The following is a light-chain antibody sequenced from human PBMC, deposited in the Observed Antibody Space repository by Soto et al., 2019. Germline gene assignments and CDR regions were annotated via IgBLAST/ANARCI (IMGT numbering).Light chain of an antibody. CDR1: QSISSW. Sequence: DIQMTQSPSTLSASVEDRVTITCRASQSISSWLAWYQQKPGKAPKLLIYKASSLESGVPSRFSGSGSGTEFNLTISSLQPDDFATYYCQQYNSYSTFGQGTRLEIK. J-gene: IGKJ5*01. CDR3: QQYNSYST. V-gene: IGKV1-5*03. CDR2: KAS.